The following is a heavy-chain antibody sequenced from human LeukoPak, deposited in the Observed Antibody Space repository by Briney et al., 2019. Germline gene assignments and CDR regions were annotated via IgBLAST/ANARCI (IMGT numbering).Heavy chain of an antibody. Sequence: ASVKVSCKASGGTFSSYAISWVRQAPGQGLEWMGGIIPIFGTANYAQKFQGRVTITADESTSTAYMELSSLRSEDTAVYYCARDPVAYDFWSGYFDYWGQGTLVTVSS. D-gene: IGHD3-3*01. CDR2: IIPIFGTA. CDR1: GGTFSSYA. CDR3: ARDPVAYDFWSGYFDY. J-gene: IGHJ4*02. V-gene: IGHV1-69*13.